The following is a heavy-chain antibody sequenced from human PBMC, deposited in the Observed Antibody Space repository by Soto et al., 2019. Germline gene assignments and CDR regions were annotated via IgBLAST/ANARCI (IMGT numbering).Heavy chain of an antibody. CDR2: ISGSGGST. D-gene: IGHD4-17*01. CDR3: ASVMSFYGDPTYFDY. V-gene: IGHV3-23*01. Sequence: GESLRLSCVAPEVIFSRYGMHWIRQAPGKGLEWVSAISGSGGSTYYADSVKGRFTISRDNSKNTLYLQMNSLRAEDTAVYYCASVMSFYGDPTYFDYWGQGTLVTVSS. J-gene: IGHJ4*02. CDR1: EVIFSRYG.